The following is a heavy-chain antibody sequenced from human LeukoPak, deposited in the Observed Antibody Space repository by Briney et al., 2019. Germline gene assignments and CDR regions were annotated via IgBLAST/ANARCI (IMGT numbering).Heavy chain of an antibody. V-gene: IGHV3-30-3*01. CDR3: ARGLRAGVARHRFDY. D-gene: IGHD2-15*01. J-gene: IGHJ4*02. CDR1: GFTFSSYA. Sequence: GGSPRLSCAASGFTFSSYAMHWVRQAPGKGLEWVAVISYDGSNKYYADSVKGRFTISRDNSKNTLYLQMNSLRAEDTAVYYCARGLRAGVARHRFDYWGQGTLVTVSS. CDR2: ISYDGSNK.